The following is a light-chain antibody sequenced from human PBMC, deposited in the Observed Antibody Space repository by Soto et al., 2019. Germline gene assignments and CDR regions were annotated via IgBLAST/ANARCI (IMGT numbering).Light chain of an antibody. CDR2: DAS. J-gene: IGKJ2*01. CDR1: LSVTSNY. Sequence: EIVLTQSPGTLSLSPGERATLSCRASLSVTSNYLAWYQQIPGQAPRLLIYDASRRATGIPDRFSGSGSGTDFTLTISRLEPEDFAVYYCQQYGSSLYTVGQGAKGDIK. V-gene: IGKV3-20*01. CDR3: QQYGSSLYT.